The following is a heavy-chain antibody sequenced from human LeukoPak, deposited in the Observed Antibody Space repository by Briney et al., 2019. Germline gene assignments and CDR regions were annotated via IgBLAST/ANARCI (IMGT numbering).Heavy chain of an antibody. J-gene: IGHJ4*02. Sequence: GESLKISCKGSGYSFTSYWIGWVRQMPGKGLEWMGIIYPGDSYTRYSPSFQGQVTISADKSISTAYLQWSSLKASDTAMYYCARHGDRHYYDSSGYTSAIDYWGQGTLVTVSS. CDR2: IYPGDSYT. V-gene: IGHV5-51*01. CDR1: GYSFTSYW. D-gene: IGHD3-22*01. CDR3: ARHGDRHYYDSSGYTSAIDY.